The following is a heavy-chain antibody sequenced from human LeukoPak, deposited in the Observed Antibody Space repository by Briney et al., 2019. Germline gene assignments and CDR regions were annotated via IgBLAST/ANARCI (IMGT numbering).Heavy chain of an antibody. CDR2: ISWNSGSI. J-gene: IGHJ3*02. CDR3: AKGYCSSTSCYLSDI. CDR1: GFTFDDYA. Sequence: GGSLRLSCAASGFTFDDYAMHWVRQAPGKGLEWVSGISWNSGSIGYADSVKGRFTISRDNAKNSLYLQMNSLRAEDMALYYCAKGYCSSTSCYLSDIWGQGTMVTVSS. D-gene: IGHD2-2*01. V-gene: IGHV3-9*03.